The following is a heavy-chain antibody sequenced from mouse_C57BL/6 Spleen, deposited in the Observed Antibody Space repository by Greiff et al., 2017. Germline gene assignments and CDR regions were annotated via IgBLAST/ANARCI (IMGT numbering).Heavy chain of an antibody. J-gene: IGHJ1*03. V-gene: IGHV1-22*01. CDR3: ASSYYYGSSPWYFDV. Sequence: VQLQQSGPELVKPGASVKMSCKASGYTFTDYNMHWVKQSHGKSLEWIGYINPNNGGTSYNQKFKGKATLTVNKSSSTAYMELRSLTSEDSAVYDCASSYYYGSSPWYFDVWGTGTTVTVSS. CDR1: GYTFTDYN. D-gene: IGHD1-1*01. CDR2: INPNNGGT.